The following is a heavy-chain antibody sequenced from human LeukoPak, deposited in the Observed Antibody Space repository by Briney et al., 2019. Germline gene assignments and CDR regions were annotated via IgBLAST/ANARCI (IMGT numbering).Heavy chain of an antibody. Sequence: PGGSLRLSCAASGFTFSSYWMNWARQAPGKGLEWVAVIWYDGSNKYYADSVKGRFTISRDNSKNTLYLQMNSLRAEDTAVYYCARGVLYDSSGYYTGFDYWGQGTLVTVSS. CDR3: ARGVLYDSSGYYTGFDY. D-gene: IGHD3-22*01. V-gene: IGHV3-33*08. J-gene: IGHJ4*02. CDR2: IWYDGSNK. CDR1: GFTFSSYW.